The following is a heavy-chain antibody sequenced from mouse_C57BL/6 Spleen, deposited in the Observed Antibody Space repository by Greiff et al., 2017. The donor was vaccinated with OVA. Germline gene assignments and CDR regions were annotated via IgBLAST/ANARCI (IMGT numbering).Heavy chain of an antibody. CDR1: GFTFSSYA. D-gene: IGHD3-2*02. Sequence: EVMLVEPGEGLVKPGGSLKLSCAASGFTFSSYAMSWVRQTPEKRLEWVAYISSGGDYIDYADTVKGRFTISRDNARNTLYLQLSGLKSEDTAMYYCTRETAQATDYCAMDYWGQGTSVTVSS. CDR3: TRETAQATDYCAMDY. J-gene: IGHJ4*01. CDR2: ISSGGDYI. V-gene: IGHV5-9-1*02.